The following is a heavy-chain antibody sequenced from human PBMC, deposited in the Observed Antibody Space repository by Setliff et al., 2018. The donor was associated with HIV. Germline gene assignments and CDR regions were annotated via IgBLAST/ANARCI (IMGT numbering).Heavy chain of an antibody. V-gene: IGHV3-23*01. CDR2: ISGGGINT. CDR1: GLTFRTYA. J-gene: IGHJ4*02. D-gene: IGHD1-1*01. Sequence: GGSLRLSCAASGLTFRTYAMSWVRQAPGKGLEWVSGISGGGINTDYADSVKGRFTISRDNAKDTLYLQMNSLRVDDTAIYYCAKELSMAYGNDWGLGTLVTVSS. CDR3: AKELSMAYGND.